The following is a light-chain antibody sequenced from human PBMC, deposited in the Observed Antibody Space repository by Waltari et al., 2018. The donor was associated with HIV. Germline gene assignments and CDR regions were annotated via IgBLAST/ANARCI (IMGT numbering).Light chain of an antibody. CDR3: QQYDSSPRT. Sequence: EIVLSQSPGTLSLSLGERATLSCRASQTLSSNSLAWYRQKPGQAPRLLIYGTSSRATGIPDRFSGSGSGTDFTLTISRLEPEDFAVYYCQQYDSSPRTFGQGTKVEIK. V-gene: IGKV3-20*01. CDR2: GTS. J-gene: IGKJ1*01. CDR1: QTLSSNS.